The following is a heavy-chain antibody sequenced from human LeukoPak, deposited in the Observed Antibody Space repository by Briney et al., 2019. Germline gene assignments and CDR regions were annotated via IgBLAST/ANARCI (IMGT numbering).Heavy chain of an antibody. CDR3: ARVCPHYYDSSGYYCFDY. D-gene: IGHD3-22*01. Sequence: ASVKVSCKASGYTFTGYYMHWVRQAPGQGLEWMGRINPNSGGTNYAQKFQGRVTMTRDTSISTAYMELSRLRSDDTAVYYCARVCPHYYDSSGYYCFDYWGQGTLVTVSS. J-gene: IGHJ4*02. CDR2: INPNSGGT. V-gene: IGHV1-2*06. CDR1: GYTFTGYY.